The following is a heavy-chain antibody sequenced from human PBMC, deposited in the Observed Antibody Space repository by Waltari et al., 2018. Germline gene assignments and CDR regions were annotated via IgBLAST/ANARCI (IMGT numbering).Heavy chain of an antibody. CDR1: GFTFSSYA. J-gene: IGHJ3*02. D-gene: IGHD3-3*01. CDR3: VADLYYDFWSGPDI. Sequence: QVQLVESGGGVVQPGRSLRLSCAASGFTFSSYAMHWVRQAPGKGLEWVAVISYDGSNKYYADSVKGRFTISRDNSKNTLYLQMNSLRAEDTAVYYCVADLYYDFWSGPDIWGQGTMVTVSS. CDR2: ISYDGSNK. V-gene: IGHV3-30-3*01.